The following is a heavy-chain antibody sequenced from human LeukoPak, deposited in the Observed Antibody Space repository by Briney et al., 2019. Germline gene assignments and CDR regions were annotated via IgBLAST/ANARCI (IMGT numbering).Heavy chain of an antibody. J-gene: IGHJ4*02. Sequence: GGSLRLSCAASGFTFSSYGMHWVRQAPGKGLEWVAVIWYDGSNKYYADSVKGRFTISRDNSKNTLYLQMNSLRAEDTAVYYCAREMPTHEYYYGSGSLDYWGQGTLVTVSS. CDR3: AREMPTHEYYYGSGSLDY. CDR1: GFTFSSYG. V-gene: IGHV3-33*01. CDR2: IWYDGSNK. D-gene: IGHD3-10*01.